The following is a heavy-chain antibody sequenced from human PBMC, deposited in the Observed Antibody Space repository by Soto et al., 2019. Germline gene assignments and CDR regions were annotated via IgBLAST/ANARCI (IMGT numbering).Heavy chain of an antibody. D-gene: IGHD3-22*01. V-gene: IGHV4-38-2*02. Sequence: SSETLSLTCAVSGSSISSGSYWGWIRQPPGKGLEWIGSIYHSGSTYYNPSLKSRVSIPVDTSKNQFSLKLTSVTAADTAVCYCARDKYYYDTSGYRNFDYWGQGTLVTVSS. CDR2: IYHSGST. CDR3: ARDKYYYDTSGYRNFDY. CDR1: GSSISSGSY. J-gene: IGHJ4*02.